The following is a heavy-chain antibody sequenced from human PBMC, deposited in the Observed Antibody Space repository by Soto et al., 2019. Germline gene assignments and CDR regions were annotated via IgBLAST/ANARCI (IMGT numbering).Heavy chain of an antibody. V-gene: IGHV4-30-4*02. D-gene: IGHD1-26*01. CDR1: GGSIRNGDYY. J-gene: IGHJ4*02. Sequence: SDPLSLTCTVSGGSIRNGDYYWGWIRQPPGKGLEWIGYVYYSGTTYSHPSLNSRVSISVDTSENQFSLRLTSVTAADTAVYYCVTVNLVGAAYYFDYWGPGTLVTVSS. CDR2: VYYSGTT. CDR3: VTVNLVGAAYYFDY.